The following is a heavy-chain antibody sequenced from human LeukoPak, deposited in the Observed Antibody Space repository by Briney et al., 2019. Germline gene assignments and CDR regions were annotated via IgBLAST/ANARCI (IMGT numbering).Heavy chain of an antibody. CDR3: TRDYGGFDY. Sequence: GGSLRLSCRSSGFTFGDYVMTWVRQAPGKGLEWVGFIRSKVYGGTTEYAASVKGRFIIPRDDSKSIAYLQMNSLETEDTAVYYCTRDYGGFDYWGQGTLVTVSS. J-gene: IGHJ4*02. D-gene: IGHD4-23*01. CDR1: GFTFGDYV. V-gene: IGHV3-49*04. CDR2: IRSKVYGGTT.